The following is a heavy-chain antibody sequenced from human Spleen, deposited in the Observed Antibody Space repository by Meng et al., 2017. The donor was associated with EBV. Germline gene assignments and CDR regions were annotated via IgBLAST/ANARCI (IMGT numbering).Heavy chain of an antibody. V-gene: IGHV4-30-4*01. Sequence: HVQLQESGPRLVRPSQXLSLTCAVSGGSISSGGNFWIWIRHPPGRGLEWIGFVYHGGSTYYNPSLKSRLTVSVDTSKNQLSLKLTSVTAADTATYFCARGTTVKSYGIDYWGQGTLVTVSS. D-gene: IGHD4-17*01. CDR2: VYHGGST. J-gene: IGHJ4*02. CDR3: ARGTTVKSYGIDY. CDR1: GGSISSGGNF.